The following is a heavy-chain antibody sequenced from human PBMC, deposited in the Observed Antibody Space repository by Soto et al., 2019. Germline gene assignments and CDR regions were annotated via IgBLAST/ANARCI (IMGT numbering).Heavy chain of an antibody. J-gene: IGHJ6*02. CDR1: GGSISSSSYY. Sequence: PSETLSLTCTVSGGSISSSSYYWSWIRQPPGKGLEWIGEINHSGSTNYNPSLKSRVTISVDTSKNQFSLKLSSVTAADTAVYYCARGVRSIYVVTARTNYYYYGMDVWGQGTTVTVSS. CDR2: INHSGST. D-gene: IGHD2-21*02. CDR3: ARGVRSIYVVTARTNYYYYGMDV. V-gene: IGHV4-39*07.